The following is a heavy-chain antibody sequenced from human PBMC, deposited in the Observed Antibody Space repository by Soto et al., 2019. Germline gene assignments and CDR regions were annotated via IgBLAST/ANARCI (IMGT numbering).Heavy chain of an antibody. Sequence: QVQLVQSGAEVKKPGPSVKVSCKASGYTFTTYGISWVRQAPGQGLEWMGWISVYNGNTNYAQKLQGRVTMTTDTSTSTAYMELRSLRSDDTAVYYCARAYCSANSCYWFDPWGQGTLVTVSS. D-gene: IGHD2-15*01. CDR2: ISVYNGNT. J-gene: IGHJ5*02. CDR1: GYTFTTYG. V-gene: IGHV1-18*01. CDR3: ARAYCSANSCYWFDP.